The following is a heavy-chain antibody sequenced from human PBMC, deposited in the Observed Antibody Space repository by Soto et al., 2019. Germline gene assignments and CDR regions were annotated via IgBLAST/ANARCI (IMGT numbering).Heavy chain of an antibody. CDR2: LYDSGST. J-gene: IGHJ6*02. Sequence: QVQLQESGPGLVKPSETLSLTCTVSGDSISTYYWSWIRQPPGKGLEWIGYLYDSGSTHYNPSLKSRVTISVDTSKNQFSLKLTSVTAADTAVYYCARENYYGSGTYFRLDVWGQGTMVTVSS. V-gene: IGHV4-59*01. CDR3: ARENYYGSGTYFRLDV. D-gene: IGHD3-10*01. CDR1: GDSISTYY.